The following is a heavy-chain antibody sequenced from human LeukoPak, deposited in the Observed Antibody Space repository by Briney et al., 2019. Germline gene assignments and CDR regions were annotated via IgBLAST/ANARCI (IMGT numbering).Heavy chain of an antibody. V-gene: IGHV4-31*03. CDR2: IYYSGST. D-gene: IGHD3-22*01. CDR1: GGSIGSGGYY. CDR3: ARAAPEWSLLKFSVGFDP. J-gene: IGHJ5*02. Sequence: PSETLSLTCTVPGGSIGSGGYYWSWIRQHPGKGLEWIGYIYYSGSTYYNPSLKSRVTISVDTSKNQFSLKLSSVTAADTAVYYCARAAPEWSLLKFSVGFDPWGQGTLVTVSS.